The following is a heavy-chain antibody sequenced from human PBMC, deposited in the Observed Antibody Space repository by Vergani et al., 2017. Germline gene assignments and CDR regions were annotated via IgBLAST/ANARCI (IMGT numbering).Heavy chain of an antibody. D-gene: IGHD6-19*01. Sequence: VQLVESGGGVVQPGRSLRLSCAASGFTFSSYSMNWVRQAPGKGLEWVSYISSSSSTIYYADSVKGRFTISRDNAKNSLYLQMNSLRAEDTAVYYCARDHGGSGWYYYFDYWGQGTLVTVSS. CDR2: ISSSSSTI. CDR3: ARDHGGSGWYYYFDY. CDR1: GFTFSSYS. V-gene: IGHV3-48*01. J-gene: IGHJ4*02.